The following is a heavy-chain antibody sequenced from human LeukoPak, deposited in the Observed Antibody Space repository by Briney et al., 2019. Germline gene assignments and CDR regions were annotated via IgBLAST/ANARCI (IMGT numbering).Heavy chain of an antibody. V-gene: IGHV4-34*01. J-gene: IGHJ4*02. CDR3: ARDIVGATHDY. CDR1: GGSFSGYY. CDR2: INHSGST. D-gene: IGHD1-26*01. Sequence: SETLSFTCAVYGGSFSGYYWSWIRQPPGKGLEWIGEINHSGSTNYNPSLKSRVTISVDTSKNQFSLKLTSVTAADTAMYYCARDIVGATHDYWGQGTLVTVSS.